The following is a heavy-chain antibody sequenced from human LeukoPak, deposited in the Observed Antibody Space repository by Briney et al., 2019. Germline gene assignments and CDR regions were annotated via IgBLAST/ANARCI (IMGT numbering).Heavy chain of an antibody. D-gene: IGHD5-12*01. Sequence: SETLSLTCGVSGYSISTGYLWGWIRQPPGEGLEWIATISPGGSTYYNPSLKSRLTISLDASKNQFSLKLSSVTATGTAVYYCARDRGFSGNQYFDFWGQGTLVTVSS. J-gene: IGHJ4*02. CDR3: ARDRGFSGNQYFDF. CDR1: GYSISTGYL. CDR2: ISPGGST. V-gene: IGHV4-38-2*02.